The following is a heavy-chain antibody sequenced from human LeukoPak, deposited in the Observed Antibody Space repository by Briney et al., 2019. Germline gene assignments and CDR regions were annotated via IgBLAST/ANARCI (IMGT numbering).Heavy chain of an antibody. V-gene: IGHV3-7*01. CDR3: AREIVSAVAGNFDH. CDR2: ISPDGSDK. D-gene: IGHD6-19*01. CDR1: GFTFSTYW. Sequence: GGSLRLSCVASGFTFSTYWMNWVRQAPGKGLERVGTISPDGSDKYYVDSVKGRFTISRDNAKTSLYLQINSLRAEDTAVYYCAREIVSAVAGNFDHWGQGTRVTVSS. J-gene: IGHJ4*02.